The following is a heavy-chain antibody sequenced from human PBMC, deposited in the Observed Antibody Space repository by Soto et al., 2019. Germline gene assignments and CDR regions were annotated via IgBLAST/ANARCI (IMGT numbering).Heavy chain of an antibody. Sequence: SETLSLTCTVSGGSISSGGYYWSWIRQHPGKGLEWIGYIYYGGSTYYNPSLKSRVTISVDTSKNQFSLKLSSVTAADTAVYYCARGLDTELDYWGQGTLVTVSS. V-gene: IGHV4-31*03. CDR3: ARGLDTELDY. CDR2: IYYGGST. CDR1: GGSISSGGYY. D-gene: IGHD5-18*01. J-gene: IGHJ4*02.